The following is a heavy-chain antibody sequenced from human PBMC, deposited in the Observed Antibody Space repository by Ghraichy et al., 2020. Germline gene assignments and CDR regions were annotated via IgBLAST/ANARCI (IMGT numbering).Heavy chain of an antibody. V-gene: IGHV4-59*01. CDR3: ARAKWAIAAAAALFDY. CDR1: GGSISNYY. D-gene: IGHD6-13*01. Sequence: ESLNISYTVSGGSISNYYWSWIRQPPGKGLEWIGYIYYSGSTNYNPSLKSRVTISVDTSKNQFSLKLTSVTAADTAVYYCARAKWAIAAAAALFDYWGQGTLVTVSS. CDR2: IYYSGST. J-gene: IGHJ4*02.